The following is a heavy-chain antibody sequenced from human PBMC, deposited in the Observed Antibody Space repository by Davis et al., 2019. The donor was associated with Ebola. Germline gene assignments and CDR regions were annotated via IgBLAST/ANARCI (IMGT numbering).Heavy chain of an antibody. CDR2: ISPNGDTT. V-gene: IGHV1-46*01. Sequence: ASVKVSCKTSEDTFTNHYIHWVRQAPRHGLEWMGMISPNGDTTIYAQSFQDRLTVTRDTSTSTVYMELTSLTSDDTATYFCARGGTVPYDSYYFMDVWGAGTTVIVSS. CDR1: EDTFTNHY. J-gene: IGHJ6*03. CDR3: ARGGTVPYDSYYFMDV. D-gene: IGHD3-16*01.